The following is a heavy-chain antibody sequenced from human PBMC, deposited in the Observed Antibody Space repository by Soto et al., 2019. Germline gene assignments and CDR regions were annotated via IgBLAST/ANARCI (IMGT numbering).Heavy chain of an antibody. J-gene: IGHJ4*02. V-gene: IGHV3-23*01. D-gene: IGHD3-3*01. Sequence: PGWSLRLSCAASGFSFSSYAMSWVRQAPGKGLEWVSAISGSGGITYYADSVKGRFTISRDNSKNTLYLQMNSLRAEDTAVYYCAKKYYDFWSGYPDWGQGTLVTVSS. CDR3: AKKYYDFWSGYPD. CDR1: GFSFSSYA. CDR2: ISGSGGIT.